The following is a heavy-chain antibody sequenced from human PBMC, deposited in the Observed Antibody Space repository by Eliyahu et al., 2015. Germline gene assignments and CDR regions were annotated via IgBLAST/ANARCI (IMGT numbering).Heavy chain of an antibody. D-gene: IGHD3-16*01. V-gene: IGHV4-39*07. CDR3: AKEIWGHSFPDS. CDR1: GGSLNSGPYS. Sequence: QLQLQESGPGLVKPSATLSLACSVSGGSLNSGPYSWGWIRQPPGKGLEWIGTIRFDGNTFYYPSLKSRVTISLDTSKNQFSLKLSSVTAADTAVYYCAKEIWGHSFPDSWGQGTLV. CDR2: IRFDGNT. J-gene: IGHJ5*01.